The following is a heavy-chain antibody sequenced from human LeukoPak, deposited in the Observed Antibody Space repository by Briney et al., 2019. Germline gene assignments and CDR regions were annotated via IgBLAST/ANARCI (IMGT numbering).Heavy chain of an antibody. J-gene: IGHJ4*02. Sequence: ASVKVSCKASGYTFTSYGINWVRQAPGQGLEWMGWISAYTGNTNYAHKLQGRVTMTTDTSTNSACMELGSLRSDDTAVYYCARAKLLLLPRDYWGQGTLATVSS. CDR3: ARAKLLLLPRDY. V-gene: IGHV1-18*01. D-gene: IGHD3-10*01. CDR1: GYTFTSYG. CDR2: ISAYTGNT.